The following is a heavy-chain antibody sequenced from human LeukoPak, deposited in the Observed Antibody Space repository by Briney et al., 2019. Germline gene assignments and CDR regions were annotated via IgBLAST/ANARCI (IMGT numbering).Heavy chain of an antibody. V-gene: IGHV3-21*01. J-gene: IGHJ3*02. CDR2: ISSSSTYM. CDR1: GFTFSSYS. CDR3: ARERIGDDAFDI. D-gene: IGHD2-15*01. Sequence: PGGSLRLSCAASGFTFSSYSMNWVRQAPGKGLEWVSSISSSSTYMYFADSVKGRFTISRDNAKNSLYLQMNSLRAEDTAVYYCARERIGDDAFDIWGQGTMVTVSS.